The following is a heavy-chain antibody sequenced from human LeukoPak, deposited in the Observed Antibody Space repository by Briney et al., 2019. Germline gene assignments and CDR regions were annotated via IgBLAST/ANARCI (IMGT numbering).Heavy chain of an antibody. V-gene: IGHV4-39*01. CDR3: ARRARGYCSSTSCYNLEYFQH. J-gene: IGHJ1*01. CDR1: GGSISSSSYY. D-gene: IGHD2-2*02. CDR2: IYYSGSH. Sequence: PSETLSLTCTVTGGSISSSSYYWDWIRHPPGQELDWIGSIYYSGSHYYNPSLKTRGTISVDSAKRQFSLKLSSVTAADTAVYYCARRARGYCSSTSCYNLEYFQHWGQGTLVTVSS.